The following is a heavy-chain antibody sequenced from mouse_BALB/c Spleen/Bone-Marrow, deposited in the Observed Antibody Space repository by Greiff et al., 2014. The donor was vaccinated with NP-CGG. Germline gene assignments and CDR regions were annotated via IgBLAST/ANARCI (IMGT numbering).Heavy chain of an antibody. J-gene: IGHJ4*01. CDR1: GFSLTGYG. CDR3: ARAPGYDLYYAMDY. CDR2: MWGDGNT. D-gene: IGHD1-2*01. V-gene: IGHV2-6-7*01. Sequence: VKLLESGPGLVAPSQSLSITCTVSGFSLTGYGINWVRRPPGKGLEWLGMMWGDGNTDYNSALKSRLSISKDNSKSQVFLKMNSLQTDDTARYYCARAPGYDLYYAMDYWGQGTSVTVSS.